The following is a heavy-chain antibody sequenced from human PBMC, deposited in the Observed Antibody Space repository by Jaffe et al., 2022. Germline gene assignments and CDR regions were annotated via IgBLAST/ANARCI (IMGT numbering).Heavy chain of an antibody. CDR3: AKDGYYDFWSGYYPDY. CDR1: GFTFSSYA. V-gene: IGHV3-23*01. D-gene: IGHD3-3*01. Sequence: EVQLLESGGGLVQPGGSLRLSCAASGFTFSSYAMSWVRQAPGKGLEWVSAISGSGGSTYYADSVKGRFTISRDNSKNTLYLQMNSLRAEDTAVYYCAKDGYYDFWSGYYPDYWGQGTLVTVSS. J-gene: IGHJ4*02. CDR2: ISGSGGST.